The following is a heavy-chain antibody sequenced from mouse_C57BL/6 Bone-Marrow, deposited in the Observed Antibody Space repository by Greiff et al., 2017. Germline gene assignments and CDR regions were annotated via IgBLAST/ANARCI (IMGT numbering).Heavy chain of an antibody. CDR3: ARWSVSSLYYFDY. CDR2: INPNYGTT. J-gene: IGHJ2*01. CDR1: GYSFTDYN. V-gene: IGHV1-39*01. D-gene: IGHD1-1*01. Sequence: VHVKQSGPELVKPGASVKISCKASGYSFTDYNMNWVKQSNGKRLEWIGVINPNYGTTSYNQKFKGKATLTVDQSSSTAYMQLNSLTSYDSAVYYCARWSVSSLYYFDYWGQGTTLTVSS.